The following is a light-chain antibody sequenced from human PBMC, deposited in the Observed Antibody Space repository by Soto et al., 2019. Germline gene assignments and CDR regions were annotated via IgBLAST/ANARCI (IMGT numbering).Light chain of an antibody. CDR2: DAS. CDR1: QSISSW. V-gene: IGKV1-5*01. J-gene: IGKJ1*01. Sequence: DIQITHSPSTVSASVLYRVTITCRASQSISSWLAWYQQKPGKAPKLLIYDASSLESGVPSRFSGSGSGTEFTLTISSLKPDDFATYYCQHYNSYSEAFGQGTKVDIK. CDR3: QHYNSYSEA.